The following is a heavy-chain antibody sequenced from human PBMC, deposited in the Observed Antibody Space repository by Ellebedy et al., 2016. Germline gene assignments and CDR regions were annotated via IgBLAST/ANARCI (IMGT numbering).Heavy chain of an antibody. CDR3: ARDINDFWSGFDAFDF. J-gene: IGHJ3*01. Sequence: SLKISCAASGFSFDDYAMHWVRQAPGKGLEWVSGITWNSATLAYADSVKGRFTISRDDAKNSLYLQMNSLRPEDTALYYCARDINDFWSGFDAFDFWGQGTMVTVSS. CDR1: GFSFDDYA. V-gene: IGHV3-9*01. D-gene: IGHD3-3*01. CDR2: ITWNSATL.